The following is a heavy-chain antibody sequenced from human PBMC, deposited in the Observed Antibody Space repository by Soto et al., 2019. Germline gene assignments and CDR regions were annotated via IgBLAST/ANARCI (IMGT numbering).Heavy chain of an antibody. V-gene: IGHV4-4*08. J-gene: IGHJ3*01. CDR1: GGAISYYY. CDR2: ISTPGRP. CDR3: ARFLRTGAQCSAFDL. Sequence: QVQLQESGPGLVKPSETLSLTCTVSGGAISYYYWSWIRQPPGEGLEWIGHISTPGRPTYSRSLTRPCPLPADKAQNQFPLDLNSVTAADTAVYFCARFLRTGAQCSAFDLWGQGTKVTVSP. D-gene: IGHD2-8*02.